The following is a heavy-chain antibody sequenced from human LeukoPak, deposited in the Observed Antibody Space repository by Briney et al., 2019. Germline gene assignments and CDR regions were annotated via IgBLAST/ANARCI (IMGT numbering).Heavy chain of an antibody. CDR2: IYYSGST. V-gene: IGHV4-39*01. D-gene: IGHD6-13*01. CDR3: ATSLYSSSRYDY. CDR1: GGSISSSSYY. Sequence: KTSETLSLTCTVSGGSISSSSYYWGWIRQPPGKGLEWIGSIYYSGSTYYNPSLKSRVTISVDTSKNQFSLKLSSVTAADTAVYYCATSLYSSSRYDYWGQGTLVTVSS. J-gene: IGHJ4*02.